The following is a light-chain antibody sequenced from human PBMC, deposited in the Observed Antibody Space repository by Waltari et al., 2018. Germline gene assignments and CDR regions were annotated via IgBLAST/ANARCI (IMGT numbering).Light chain of an antibody. CDR1: QSGSNN. CDR2: GAS. J-gene: IGKJ1*01. CDR3: QHYNAWPRA. V-gene: IGKV3-15*01. Sequence: EIVMTQSPAILSVSPGERATLSCRASQSGSNNLAWYQQKPGQAPRLLIYGASARATRVPARFSGSGSGTDFTLTISSLQSEDFAVYFCQHYNAWPRAFGQGTRVEIK.